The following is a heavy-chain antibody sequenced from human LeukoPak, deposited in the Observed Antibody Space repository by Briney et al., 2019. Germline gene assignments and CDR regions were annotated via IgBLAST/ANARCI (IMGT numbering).Heavy chain of an antibody. V-gene: IGHV4-34*01. CDR1: GGSFSGYY. CDR3: ARLADNYYYYYCMDV. Sequence: SETLSLTCAVYGGSFSGYYWSWIRQPPGKGLEWIGEINHSGSTNYNPSLKSRVTISVDTSKNQFSLKLSSVTAADTAVYYCARLADNYYYYYCMDVWGKGTTVTVSS. D-gene: IGHD3-3*02. CDR2: INHSGST. J-gene: IGHJ6*03.